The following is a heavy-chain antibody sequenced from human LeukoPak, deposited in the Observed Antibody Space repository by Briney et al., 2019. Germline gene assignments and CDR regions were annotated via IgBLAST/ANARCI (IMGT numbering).Heavy chain of an antibody. Sequence: SETLSLTCAVYGGSFSGYYWSWIRQPAGKGLEWIGRIYTSGSTNYNPSLKSRVTMSVDTSKNQFSLKLSSVTAADTAVYYCARDGRLVPRPYSFYYYGMDVWGQGTTVTVSS. D-gene: IGHD6-19*01. CDR2: IYTSGST. CDR1: GGSFSGYY. J-gene: IGHJ6*02. CDR3: ARDGRLVPRPYSFYYYGMDV. V-gene: IGHV4-4*07.